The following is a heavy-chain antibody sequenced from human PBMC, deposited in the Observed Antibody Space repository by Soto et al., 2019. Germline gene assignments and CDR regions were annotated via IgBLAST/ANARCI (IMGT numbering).Heavy chain of an antibody. CDR3: AVSRDGYSMDV. CDR1: GGSIRSGSYY. Sequence: SVTLSLTCSVSGGSIRSGSYYWAWIRQPTGKGLEWIGYISYSGTTYYNPSLKSRVTISVDTSKDQFSLKLSSVTAADTAVYYCAVSRDGYSMDVWGQGTTVTVSS. D-gene: IGHD2-2*01. V-gene: IGHV4-31*03. J-gene: IGHJ6*02. CDR2: ISYSGTT.